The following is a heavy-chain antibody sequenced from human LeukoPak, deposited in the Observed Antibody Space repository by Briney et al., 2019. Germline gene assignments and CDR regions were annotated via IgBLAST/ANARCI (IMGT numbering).Heavy chain of an antibody. CDR2: IDWDDDK. D-gene: IGHD6-19*01. Sequence: SGPTLVNPTQTLTLTYTFSGFSLSTSGMCVSWIRQPPGKALEWLARIDWDDDKYYSTSLKTRLTISKDTSKNQVVLTMTNMDPVDTATYYCARIGMAGSISDAFDIWGQGTMVTVSS. CDR1: GFSLSTSGMC. J-gene: IGHJ3*02. V-gene: IGHV2-70*11. CDR3: ARIGMAGSISDAFDI.